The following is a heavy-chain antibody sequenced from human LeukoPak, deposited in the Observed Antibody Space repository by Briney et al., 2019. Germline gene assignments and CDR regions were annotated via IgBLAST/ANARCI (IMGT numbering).Heavy chain of an antibody. J-gene: IGHJ6*03. V-gene: IGHV1-8*03. CDR3: ARGAVGYCSSTSCYTLYYYYYYMDV. CDR1: GYTFTSYD. D-gene: IGHD2-2*01. CDR2: MNPNSGNT. Sequence: GASVKVSCKASGYTFTSYDINWVRQATGQGLEWMGWMNPNSGNTGYAQKFQGRVTITRNTSISTAYMELSSLRSEDTAVYYCARGAVGYCSSTSCYTLYYYYYYMDVWGKGTTVTVSS.